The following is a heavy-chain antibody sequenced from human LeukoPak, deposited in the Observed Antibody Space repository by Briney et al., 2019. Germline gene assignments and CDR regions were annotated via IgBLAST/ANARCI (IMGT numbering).Heavy chain of an antibody. CDR2: FYTSGST. CDR1: GGSINSGSYY. Sequence: KPSETLSLTCTVSGGSINSGSYYWSWIRQPAGKGLEWIGRFYTSGSTKYNPSLKSRVTMSEDTSKNQFSLKLSSVTAADTAVYYCARGFLGDYFGSGSYYVFDYWGQGTLVTVSS. V-gene: IGHV4-61*02. J-gene: IGHJ4*02. CDR3: ARGFLGDYFGSGSYYVFDY. D-gene: IGHD3-10*01.